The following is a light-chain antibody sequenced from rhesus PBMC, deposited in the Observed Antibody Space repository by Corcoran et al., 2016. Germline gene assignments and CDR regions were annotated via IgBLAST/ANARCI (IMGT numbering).Light chain of an antibody. Sequence: DIQMTQSPSSLSTSVGDRVTITCRASENVNNDLNWYQQKPGKAPKLLIYKASTLQSGVPSRYSGSGSGTDYTFPISSLQPEDVATYYCQHGYGTPLTFGQGTKVEIK. CDR2: KAS. V-gene: IGKV1-74*01. CDR3: QHGYGTPLT. CDR1: ENVNND. J-gene: IGKJ1*01.